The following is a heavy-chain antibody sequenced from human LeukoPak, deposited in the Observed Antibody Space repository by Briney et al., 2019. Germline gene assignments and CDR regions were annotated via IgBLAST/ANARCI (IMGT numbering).Heavy chain of an antibody. J-gene: IGHJ4*02. CDR1: GGSISSSSYY. V-gene: IGHV4-39*01. D-gene: IGHD3-10*01. CDR3: ARHKITMVRGVPGY. Sequence: SETLSLTCTVSGGSISSSSYYWGWIRQPPGKGLEWIGSIYYSGSTYYNPSLKSRVTISVDTSKNQFSLKLSSVTAADTAVYYCARHKITMVRGVPGYWGQGTLVTVSS. CDR2: IYYSGST.